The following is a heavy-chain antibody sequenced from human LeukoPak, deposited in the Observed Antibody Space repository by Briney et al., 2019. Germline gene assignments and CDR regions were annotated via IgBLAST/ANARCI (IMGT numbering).Heavy chain of an antibody. CDR2: INWNGGST. CDR1: GFTFDDYG. Sequence: GGSLRLSCAASGFTFDDYGMSWVRQAPGKRLEWVSGINWNGGSTGYADSVKGRFTISRDNAKNSLYLQMNSLRAEDTALYYCARDRKFTDAFDIWGQGTMVTVSS. CDR3: ARDRKFTDAFDI. J-gene: IGHJ3*02. V-gene: IGHV3-20*04.